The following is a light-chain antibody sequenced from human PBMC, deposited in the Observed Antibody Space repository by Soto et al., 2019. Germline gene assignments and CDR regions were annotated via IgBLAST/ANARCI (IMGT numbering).Light chain of an antibody. CDR2: GAS. J-gene: IGKJ4*01. V-gene: IGKV3-20*01. Sequence: EIVLTQTPGTLSLSPGERATLSCRASQSVSSSYLAWFQKKPGQAPRLRIYGASSRATGIPDRFSGSGSGTDFTLTISRLEPEDFVVYYCQQYGSSPLTFGGGTKVEIK. CDR3: QQYGSSPLT. CDR1: QSVSSSY.